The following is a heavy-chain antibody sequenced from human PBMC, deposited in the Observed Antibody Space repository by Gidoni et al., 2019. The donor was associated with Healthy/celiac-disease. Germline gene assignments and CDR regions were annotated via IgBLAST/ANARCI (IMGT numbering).Heavy chain of an antibody. CDR3: ARSRRGAFDY. V-gene: IGHV4-34*01. J-gene: IGHJ4*02. Sequence: LSLKSRVTISVDTSKNQFSLTLSSVTAPHTAVYYCARSRRGAFDYWGQGTLVTVSS. D-gene: IGHD3-10*01.